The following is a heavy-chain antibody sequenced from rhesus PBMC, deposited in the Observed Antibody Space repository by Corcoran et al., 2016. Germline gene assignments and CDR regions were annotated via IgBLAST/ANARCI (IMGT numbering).Heavy chain of an antibody. D-gene: IGHD3-28*01. CDR3: ARDDSGYYDAFDF. CDR2: IYGSRTST. V-gene: IGHV4S10*01. CDR1: GYSISDSYR. J-gene: IGHJ3*01. Sequence: QLQLQESGPGLVKPSETLSLTCAVSGYSISDSYRWSWIRQPPVKGLEWSGYIYGSRTSTNYNPSLKSRVTISKDTSKNQFSLKLSSVTAADTAVYYCARDDSGYYDAFDFWGQGLRVTVAS.